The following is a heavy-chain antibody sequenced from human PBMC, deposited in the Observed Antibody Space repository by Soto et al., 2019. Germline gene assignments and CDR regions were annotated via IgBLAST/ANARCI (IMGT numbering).Heavy chain of an antibody. CDR3: AREPARRVGAYYYYYGMDV. V-gene: IGHV1-46*01. D-gene: IGHD1-26*01. CDR1: GATFPSYH. J-gene: IGHJ6*01. Sequence: ASIRAACRPVGATFPSYHMLCVRHKAVQVLYWMGIINPSGGSTSYAQKFQGRVTMTRDTSTSTVYMELSSLRSEDTAVYYCAREPARRVGAYYYYYGMDVWGHGPTGSVSA. CDR2: INPSGGST.